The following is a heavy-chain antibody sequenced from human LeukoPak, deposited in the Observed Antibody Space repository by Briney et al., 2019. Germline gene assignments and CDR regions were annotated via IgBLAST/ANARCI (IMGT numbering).Heavy chain of an antibody. J-gene: IGHJ4*02. D-gene: IGHD3-22*01. CDR3: ARVQVYYYDSSGYWSDY. V-gene: IGHV1-18*01. CDR2: ISAYNGNT. CDR1: GYTFTSYG. Sequence: GASAKVSCKASGYTFTSYGISWVRQAPGQGLEWMGWISAYNGNTNYAQKLQGRVTMTTDTSTSTAYMELRSLRSDDTAVYYCARVQVYYYDSSGYWSDYWGQGTLVTVSS.